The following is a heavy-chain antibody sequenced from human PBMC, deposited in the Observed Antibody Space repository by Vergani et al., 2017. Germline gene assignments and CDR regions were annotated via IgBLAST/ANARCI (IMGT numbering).Heavy chain of an antibody. D-gene: IGHD3-9*01. CDR3: ARSVRYFDWSNPGGNWFDP. V-gene: IGHV1-18*01. CDR1: GYTFTSYG. CDR2: ISAYNGNT. J-gene: IGHJ5*02. Sequence: QVQLVQSGAEVKKPGASVKVSCKASGYTFTSYGISWVRQAPGQGLEWMGWISAYNGNTNYAQKLQGRVTMTTDTSTSTAYMELSSLRSEDTAVYYCARSVRYFDWSNPGGNWFDPWGQGTLVTVSS.